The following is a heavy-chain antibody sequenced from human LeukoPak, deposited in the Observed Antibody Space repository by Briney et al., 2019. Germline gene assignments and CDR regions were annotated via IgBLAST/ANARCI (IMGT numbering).Heavy chain of an antibody. CDR1: GYTFTSFF. J-gene: IGHJ5*02. Sequence: ASVKVSCKASGYTFTSFFMHWVRQAPGQGLEWMGIINPSGGSTSYAQKFQGRVTMTRDMSTSTVYMELSSLRSEDTAVYYCARHPYCSGGSCYGGWFDPWGQGTLVTVSS. D-gene: IGHD2-15*01. CDR3: ARHPYCSGGSCYGGWFDP. V-gene: IGHV1-46*01. CDR2: INPSGGST.